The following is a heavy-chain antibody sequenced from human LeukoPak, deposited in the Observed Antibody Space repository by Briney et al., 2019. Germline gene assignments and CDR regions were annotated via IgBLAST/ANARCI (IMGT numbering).Heavy chain of an antibody. CDR3: ARHLVVVPAAIDY. V-gene: IGHV4-39*01. CDR2: AYHTGAT. Sequence: SETLSLTCSVSDVSISNNGRYWAWIRQSPGKGLEWIGSAYHTGATNYNPSLESRVTISVDTSKNQFSLKLSSVTAADTAVYYCARHLVVVPAAIDYWGQGTLVTVSS. J-gene: IGHJ4*02. CDR1: DVSISNNGRY. D-gene: IGHD2-2*01.